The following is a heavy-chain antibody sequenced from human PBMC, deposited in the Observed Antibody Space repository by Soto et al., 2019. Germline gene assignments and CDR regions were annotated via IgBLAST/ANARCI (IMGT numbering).Heavy chain of an antibody. J-gene: IGHJ5*02. CDR3: ARHVGSSPRVHWFDP. V-gene: IGHV5-51*01. D-gene: IGHD3-10*01. CDR1: GYSFTSYW. Sequence: PGESLKISCKGSGYSFTSYWIGWVRQMPGKGLEWMGIIYPGDSDTRYSPSFQGQVTTSADKSISTAYLQWSSLKASDTAMYYCARHVGSSPRVHWFDPWGQGTLVTVSS. CDR2: IYPGDSDT.